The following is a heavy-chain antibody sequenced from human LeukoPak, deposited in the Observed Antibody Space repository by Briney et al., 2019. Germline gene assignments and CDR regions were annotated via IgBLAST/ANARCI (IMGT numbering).Heavy chain of an antibody. CDR2: ISYDGSNK. J-gene: IGHJ3*02. CDR3: AKDSGPGDAFDI. CDR1: GFTFSNYG. Sequence: GGSLRLSCAASGFTFSNYGMHWVRQAPGKGLEWVAVISYDGSNKYYADSVKGRFTISRDNSKNTLYLQMNSLRAEDTAVYYCAKDSGPGDAFDIWGQGTMVTVSS. D-gene: IGHD3-10*01. V-gene: IGHV3-30*18.